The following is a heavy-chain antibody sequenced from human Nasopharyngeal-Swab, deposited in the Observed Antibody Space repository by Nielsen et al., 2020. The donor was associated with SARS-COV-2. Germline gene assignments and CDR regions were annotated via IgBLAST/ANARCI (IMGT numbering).Heavy chain of an antibody. CDR3: ARVRGYCSGGACYVYYYMDV. D-gene: IGHD2-15*01. CDR2: IKQDGSEQ. Sequence: WIRQPPGKGLEWGANIKQDGSEQFYVDSVKGRFTISRDNAKNSLYLQMNSLRAEDTAVYYCARVRGYCSGGACYVYYYMDVWGKGTTVTVSS. V-gene: IGHV3-7*01. J-gene: IGHJ6*03.